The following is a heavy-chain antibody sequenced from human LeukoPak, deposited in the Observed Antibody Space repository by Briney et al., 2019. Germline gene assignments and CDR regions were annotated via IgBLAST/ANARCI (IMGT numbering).Heavy chain of an antibody. J-gene: IGHJ4*02. CDR2: LGIAGDT. CDR3: ARQMQSHGNFDS. V-gene: IGHV3-13*01. CDR1: GFTVSSYA. D-gene: IGHD1-26*01. Sequence: GGSLRLSCAASGFTVSSYAMHWVRQPIGKGLEWDSALGIAGDTFYPGSVKGRFTMSRENARNSLYLQMNSLRAEDTAMYYCARQMQSHGNFDSWGQGTLVTVSS.